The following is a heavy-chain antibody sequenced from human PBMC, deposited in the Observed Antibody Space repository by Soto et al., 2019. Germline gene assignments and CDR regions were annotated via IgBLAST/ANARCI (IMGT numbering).Heavy chain of an antibody. V-gene: IGHV1-18*01. J-gene: IGHJ4*02. Sequence: ASVKVSCKASGYTFMSYGITWVRQAPGQGLEWMGWISGDNGLTNYAQKFQGRVTMTTDTSTTTVYMEVRSLTSDDTAVYYCTRYARRLESCQRPYYFVLWGPGTVVTVSS. CDR2: ISGDNGLT. CDR3: TRYARRLESCQRPYYFVL. D-gene: IGHD3-16*01. CDR1: GYTFMSYG.